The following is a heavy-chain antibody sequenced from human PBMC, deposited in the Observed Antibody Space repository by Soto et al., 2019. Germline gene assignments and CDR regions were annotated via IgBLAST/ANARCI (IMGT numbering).Heavy chain of an antibody. J-gene: IGHJ4*02. CDR1: GGSISSGNYY. D-gene: IGHD2-15*01. Sequence: QVQLQESGPGLVKPSQTLSLTCTVSGGSISSGNYYWSWIRQPPGKGLEWIGFISYSGSTYYSTSLKSLVTISADTSKSQFSLNLSFVTAADTAVYYCASLGTPATGLYFFDYWGQGSLVTVSS. CDR3: ASLGTPATGLYFFDY. V-gene: IGHV4-30-4*01. CDR2: ISYSGST.